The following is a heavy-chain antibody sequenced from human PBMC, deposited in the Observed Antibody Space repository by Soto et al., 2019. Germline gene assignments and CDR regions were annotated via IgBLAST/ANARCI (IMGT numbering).Heavy chain of an antibody. V-gene: IGHV1-18*01. CDR2: ISAYNGNT. Sequence: ASVKVSCKASGYTFTSYGISWVRQAPGQGLEWMGWISAYNGNTNYAQKLQGRVTMTTDTSTSTAYMELRSLRSDDTAVYYCARVGVGIVVVPAAPYYMDVWGKGTTVTVSS. J-gene: IGHJ6*03. CDR3: ARVGVGIVVVPAAPYYMDV. CDR1: GYTFTSYG. D-gene: IGHD2-2*01.